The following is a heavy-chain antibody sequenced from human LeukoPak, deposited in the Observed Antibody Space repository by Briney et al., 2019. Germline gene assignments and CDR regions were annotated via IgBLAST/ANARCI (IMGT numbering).Heavy chain of an antibody. J-gene: IGHJ4*02. CDR2: IYSGGST. CDR1: EFTVSSNY. Sequence: GGSLRLSCAASEFTVSSNYMSWVRQAPGKGLEWVSVIYSGGSTYYADSVKGRFTISRDNSKNTLYLQMNSLRAEDTAVYYCARDKFFDYWGQGTLVTVSS. V-gene: IGHV3-53*01. CDR3: ARDKFFDY.